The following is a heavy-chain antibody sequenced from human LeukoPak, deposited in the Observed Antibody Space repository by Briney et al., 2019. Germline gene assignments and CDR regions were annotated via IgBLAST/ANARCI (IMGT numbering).Heavy chain of an antibody. Sequence: GGSLRLSCAASGFTFSSYSMNWVRQAPGKGLEWVSYISSSSRTIYYADSVKGRFTISRDNAKNSLYLQMNSLSDEDTAVYYCARDQFGNYRIDYWGQGTLVTVSS. CDR2: ISSSSRTI. V-gene: IGHV3-48*02. CDR1: GFTFSSYS. D-gene: IGHD1-7*01. J-gene: IGHJ4*02. CDR3: ARDQFGNYRIDY.